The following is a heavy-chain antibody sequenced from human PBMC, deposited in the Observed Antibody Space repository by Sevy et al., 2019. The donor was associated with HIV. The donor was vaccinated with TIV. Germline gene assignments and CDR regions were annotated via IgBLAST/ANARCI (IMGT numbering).Heavy chain of an antibody. D-gene: IGHD5-18*01. J-gene: IGHJ4*02. Sequence: ASVKVPCKASGYTFTSYYMHWVRQAPGQGLEWMGIINPSGGSTSYAQKFQRRVTMTRDTSTSTVYMELSSLRSEDTAVYYCARMDTAMATSGYYWGQGTLVTVSS. V-gene: IGHV1-46*01. CDR1: GYTFTSYY. CDR2: INPSGGST. CDR3: ARMDTAMATSGYY.